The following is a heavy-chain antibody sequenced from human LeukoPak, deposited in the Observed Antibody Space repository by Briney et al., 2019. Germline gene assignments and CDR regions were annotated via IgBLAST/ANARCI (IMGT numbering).Heavy chain of an antibody. J-gene: IGHJ4*02. CDR3: ARDYDWAFDF. CDR1: GFPFSSHV. D-gene: IGHD3-9*01. CDR2: INHNGEAI. Sequence: GGSLRLSCAASGFPFSSHVLSWVRQAPGKGLEWVAYINHNGEAIYYPDFVKGRFIISRDNAKNSLFLQMNDLRDEDTAVYYCARDYDWAFDFWGQGTRVTVSS. V-gene: IGHV3-48*02.